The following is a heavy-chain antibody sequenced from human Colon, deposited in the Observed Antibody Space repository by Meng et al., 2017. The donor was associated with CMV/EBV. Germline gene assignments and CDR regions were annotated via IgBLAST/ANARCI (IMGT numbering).Heavy chain of an antibody. V-gene: IGHV3-23*01. CDR3: TREQLGY. CDR2: ITNGGAT. CDR1: VFTFSNYN. Sequence: GESLKISCAASVFTFSNYNMNWGRQAPGKGLEWVSGITNGGATYYADSVKGRFTISRDNSKNTVYLQMNGLRADDTAKYYCTREQLGYWGQGTMVTVSS. D-gene: IGHD1-26*01. J-gene: IGHJ4*02.